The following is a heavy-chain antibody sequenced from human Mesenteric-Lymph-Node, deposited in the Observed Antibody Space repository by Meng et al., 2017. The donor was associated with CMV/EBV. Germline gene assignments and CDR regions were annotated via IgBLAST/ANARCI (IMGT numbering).Heavy chain of an antibody. Sequence: ASVKVSCKASGYTFTSYYMHWVRQAPGQGLEWMGIINPSGGSTSYAQKFQGRVTMTRDTSTSTVYMELSSLRSEDTAVYYCARERGVGGSGGNPGASYYYGMDVWGQGTTVTVSS. D-gene: IGHD3-10*01. CDR3: ARERGVGGSGGNPGASYYYGMDV. CDR2: INPSGGST. J-gene: IGHJ6*02. CDR1: GYTFTSYY. V-gene: IGHV1-46*01.